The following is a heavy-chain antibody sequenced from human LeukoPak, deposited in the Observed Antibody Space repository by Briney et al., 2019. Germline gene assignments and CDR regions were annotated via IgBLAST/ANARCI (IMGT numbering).Heavy chain of an antibody. CDR2: IYPGDSDT. Sequence: GGALKISCKGSGCSFTSYWIGWVRRMPGKGGEWMGIIYPGDSDTRYSPSFQGQVTISADKSISTAYLQWSSLKASDTAMYYCARMPRRSSGWDLFDYWGQGTLVTVSS. J-gene: IGHJ4*02. D-gene: IGHD6-19*01. V-gene: IGHV5-51*01. CDR3: ARMPRRSSGWDLFDY. CDR1: GCSFTSYW.